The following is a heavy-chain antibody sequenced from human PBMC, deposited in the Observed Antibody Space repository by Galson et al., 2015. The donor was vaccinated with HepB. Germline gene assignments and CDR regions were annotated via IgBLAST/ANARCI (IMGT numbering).Heavy chain of an antibody. V-gene: IGHV3-30*13. CDR2: ISYEGSQN. J-gene: IGHJ4*02. D-gene: IGHD1-26*01. CDR3: TSGRPPITLAASAGDVQG. Sequence: SLRLSCAASGFIFSNSGMHWVRQAPGKGLEWVACISYEGSQNYYADSAKGRFTVSRANSKRSQDLEMSSLRMDDTALSYCTSGRPPITLAASAGDVQGWGRGTPVTVSS. CDR1: GFIFSNSG.